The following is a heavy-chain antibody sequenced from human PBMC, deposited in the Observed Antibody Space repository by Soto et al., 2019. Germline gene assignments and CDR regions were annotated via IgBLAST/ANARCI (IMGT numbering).Heavy chain of an antibody. D-gene: IGHD5-12*01. Sequence: GESLKISWKGSGYSFTIYRIGSVRQMHGKVLEWMVIIYPGDSDTRYSPYFQGQVTISADKSISTAYLQWSSLKASDTAMYYCARRPQGMATTLYWYFDLWGRGTLVTVS. CDR1: GYSFTIYR. J-gene: IGHJ2*01. CDR2: IYPGDSDT. V-gene: IGHV5-51*01. CDR3: ARRPQGMATTLYWYFDL.